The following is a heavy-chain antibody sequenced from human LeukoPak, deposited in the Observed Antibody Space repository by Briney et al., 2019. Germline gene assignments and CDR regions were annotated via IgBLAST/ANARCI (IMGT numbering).Heavy chain of an antibody. CDR3: ARDSADPVEMATITSGAFDI. CDR1: DYTFTSYG. J-gene: IGHJ3*02. CDR2: ISVYNGDT. D-gene: IGHD5-24*01. Sequence: ASVKVSCKASDYTFTSYGISWVRQAPGQGLEWMGWISVYNGDTNYPQKFQGRVTMTTDTSTSTAYMELRSLRSDDTAVYYCARDSADPVEMATITSGAFDIWGQGTMVTVSS. V-gene: IGHV1-18*01.